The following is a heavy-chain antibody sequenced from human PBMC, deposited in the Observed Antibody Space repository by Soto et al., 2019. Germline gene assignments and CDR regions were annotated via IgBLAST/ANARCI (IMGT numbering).Heavy chain of an antibody. V-gene: IGHV3-9*01. CDR2: ISWNSGSI. CDR3: AKGSKQWLVPWWFDP. Sequence: GGSLRLSCAASGFTFDDYAMHWVRQAPGKGLEWVSGISWNSGSIGYADSVKGRFTISRDNAKNSLYLQMNSLRAEDTALYYCAKGSKQWLVPWWFDPWGQGTLVTVSS. D-gene: IGHD6-19*01. CDR1: GFTFDDYA. J-gene: IGHJ5*02.